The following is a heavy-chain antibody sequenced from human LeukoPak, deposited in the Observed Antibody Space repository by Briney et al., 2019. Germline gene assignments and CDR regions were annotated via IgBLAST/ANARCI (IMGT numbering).Heavy chain of an antibody. V-gene: IGHV3-30*07. J-gene: IGHJ4*02. Sequence: GGSLRLSCAASGFTFSSYAMHWVRQAPGKGLEWVAVISYDGSNKYYADSVKGRFTISRDNSKNTLYLQMNSLRAEDTAVYYCAKQGFDYWGQGTLVTVSS. CDR2: ISYDGSNK. CDR1: GFTFSSYA. CDR3: AKQGFDY.